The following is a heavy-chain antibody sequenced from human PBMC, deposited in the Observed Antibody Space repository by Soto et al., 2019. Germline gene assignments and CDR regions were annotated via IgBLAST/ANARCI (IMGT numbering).Heavy chain of an antibody. D-gene: IGHD6-19*01. CDR1: GFTFTSSA. V-gene: IGHV1-58*01. Sequence: GASVKVSCKASGFTFTSSAVQWVRQARGQRLEWIGWIVVGSGNTNYAQKFQERVTITRDMSTSTAYMELSSLRSEDTAVYYCARVSIAVAGPYYYYYGMDVWGQGTTVTVSS. CDR2: IVVGSGNT. J-gene: IGHJ6*02. CDR3: ARVSIAVAGPYYYYYGMDV.